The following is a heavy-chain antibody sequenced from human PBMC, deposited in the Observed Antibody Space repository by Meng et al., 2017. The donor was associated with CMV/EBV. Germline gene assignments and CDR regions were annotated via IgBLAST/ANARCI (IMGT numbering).Heavy chain of an antibody. CDR1: GGTFSSYT. CDR3: ARRPGIRSGSYYNWFDP. CDR2: IIPILGIA. J-gene: IGHJ5*02. D-gene: IGHD1-26*01. V-gene: IGHV1-69*02. Sequence: SVKVSCKASGGTFSSYTISWVRQAPGQGLEWMGRIIPILGIANYAQKFQGRVTITADKSTSTAYMEPSSLRSEDTAVYYCARRPGIRSGSYYNWFDPWGQGTLVTVSS.